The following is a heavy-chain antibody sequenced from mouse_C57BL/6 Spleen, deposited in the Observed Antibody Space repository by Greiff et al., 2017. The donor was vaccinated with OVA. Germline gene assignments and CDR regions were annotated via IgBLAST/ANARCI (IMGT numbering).Heavy chain of an antibody. Sequence: QVQLQQPGAELVRPGSSVKLSCKASGYTFTSYWMHWVKQRPIQGLEWIGNIDPSDSETHYNQKFKDKATLTVDKSSSTAYMQLSSLTSEDSAVYYCALYDGYSWTFDVWGTGTTVTVSS. J-gene: IGHJ1*03. V-gene: IGHV1-52*01. CDR1: GYTFTSYW. CDR2: IDPSDSET. D-gene: IGHD2-3*01. CDR3: ALYDGYSWTFDV.